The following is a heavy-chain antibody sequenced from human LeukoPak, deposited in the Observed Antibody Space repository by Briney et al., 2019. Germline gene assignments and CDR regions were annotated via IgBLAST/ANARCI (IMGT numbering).Heavy chain of an antibody. J-gene: IGHJ6*04. CDR3: ARCVSEPSSYYYYYYGMDV. Sequence: SETLSLTCTVSGGSVSSGSYYWSWIRPPPGKGLEGIGYIYYSGSTNYNPSLKRRVTISVDTSKNQFSLKLSSVTAADTAVYYCARCVSEPSSYYYYYYGMDVWGKGTTVTVSS. CDR2: IYYSGST. D-gene: IGHD5/OR15-5a*01. V-gene: IGHV4-61*01. CDR1: GGSVSSGSYY.